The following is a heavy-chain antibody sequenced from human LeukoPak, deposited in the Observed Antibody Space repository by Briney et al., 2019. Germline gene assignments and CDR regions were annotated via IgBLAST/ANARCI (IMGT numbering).Heavy chain of an antibody. Sequence: PGGSLRLSCATSGFTVSSNYMSWVRQAPGKGLEWVSVIYDSGTTYYSDSVKGRFLIFRDTSENTVDLQMNSLRVEDTAVYYCAKAYTSGWYFCFDYWGQGALVTVSS. CDR3: AKAYTSGWYFCFDY. D-gene: IGHD6-19*01. V-gene: IGHV3-53*01. CDR2: IYDSGTT. J-gene: IGHJ4*02. CDR1: GFTVSSNY.